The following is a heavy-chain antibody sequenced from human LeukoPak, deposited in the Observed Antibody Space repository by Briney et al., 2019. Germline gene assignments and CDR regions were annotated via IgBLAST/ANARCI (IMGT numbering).Heavy chain of an antibody. CDR2: ISYDGSNK. D-gene: IGHD3-22*01. CDR3: ARDTRIGDNLPGY. Sequence: GVSLRLSCAASGFTFSSYAMHWVRQAPGKGLEWMAVISYDGSNKYYADSVKGRFTISRDNSKNTLYLQMNSLRAEDTAVYYCARDTRIGDNLPGYWGQGTLVTVSS. CDR1: GFTFSSYA. J-gene: IGHJ4*02. V-gene: IGHV3-30*04.